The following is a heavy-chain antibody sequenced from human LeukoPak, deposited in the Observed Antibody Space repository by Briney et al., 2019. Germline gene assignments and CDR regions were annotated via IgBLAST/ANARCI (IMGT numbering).Heavy chain of an antibody. CDR3: ATTTIRLGY. CDR1: GGSISSYY. D-gene: IGHD1-26*01. CDR2: IYTTGST. J-gene: IGHJ4*02. Sequence: PSETLSLTCTVSGGSISSYYWSWIRQPAGKGLEWIGRIYTTGSTNYNPSLKSRVTMSVDTSRKQFSLRLSSVTAADTAVYYCATTTIRLGYWGQGTLVTVSS. V-gene: IGHV4-4*07.